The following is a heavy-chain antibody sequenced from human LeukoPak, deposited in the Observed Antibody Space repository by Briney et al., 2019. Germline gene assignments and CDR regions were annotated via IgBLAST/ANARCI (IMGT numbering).Heavy chain of an antibody. D-gene: IGHD6-19*01. Sequence: GRSLRLSWAASGFTFTSYAMSWVRQAPGKGLEWVSAISGSGGSTYYADSVKGRFTISRDNSKNTLYLQMNSLRAEDTAVYYCASPSKRGIAVASGYYWGQGTLVTVSS. CDR3: ASPSKRGIAVASGYY. CDR1: GFTFTSYA. V-gene: IGHV3-23*01. J-gene: IGHJ4*02. CDR2: ISGSGGST.